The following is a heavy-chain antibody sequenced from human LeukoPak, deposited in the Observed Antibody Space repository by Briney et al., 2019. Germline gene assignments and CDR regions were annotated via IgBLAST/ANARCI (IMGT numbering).Heavy chain of an antibody. D-gene: IGHD3-10*01. CDR2: ISYDGSIK. Sequence: GGSLRLPCAASGFTFSSYGMHWVRQAPGKGLEWVAVISYDGSIKYYADSVKGRFTISRDNSKNTLYLQMNSLRAEDTAVYYCAKDHGSGSYYNPNWFDPWGQGTLVTVSS. CDR3: AKDHGSGSYYNPNWFDP. V-gene: IGHV3-30*18. J-gene: IGHJ5*02. CDR1: GFTFSSYG.